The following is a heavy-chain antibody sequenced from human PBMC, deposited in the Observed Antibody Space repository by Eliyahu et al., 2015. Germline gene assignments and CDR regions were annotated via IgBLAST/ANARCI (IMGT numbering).Heavy chain of an antibody. CDR1: GYTXSNYG. CDR3: ARTYPPDAFDI. J-gene: IGHJ3*02. V-gene: IGHV1-18*01. D-gene: IGHD3-16*01. CDR2: ISSYNGDT. Sequence: QVQLVQSGAEVKKPGASMXVSCKASGYTXSNYGXSWVRQAHGQGLEWMGWISSYNGDTNYAQKFQGRVTLTTDTSTNTAYMELRSLISDDTAVYYCARTYPPDAFDIWGQGTIITVSS.